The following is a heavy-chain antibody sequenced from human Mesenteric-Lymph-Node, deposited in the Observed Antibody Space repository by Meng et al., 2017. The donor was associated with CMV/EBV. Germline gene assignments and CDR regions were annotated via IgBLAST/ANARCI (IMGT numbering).Heavy chain of an antibody. CDR1: GFTFSAYA. CDR3: AKDQSASRDILIPAAYDY. J-gene: IGHJ4*02. CDR2: ISYDGDNK. D-gene: IGHD2-2*01. V-gene: IGHV3-30*04. Sequence: GESLKISCAASGFTFSAYAMHWVRQAPGKGLEWVAVISYDGDNKYYGDSVRGRFTISRDNSENTLYLQMNSLRSEDAAVYYCAKDQSASRDILIPAAYDYWGQGTLVTVSS.